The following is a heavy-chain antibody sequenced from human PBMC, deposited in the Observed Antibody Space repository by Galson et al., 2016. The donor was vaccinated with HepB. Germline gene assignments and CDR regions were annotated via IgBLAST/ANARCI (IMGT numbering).Heavy chain of an antibody. J-gene: IGHJ3*02. CDR3: ARDNYYDTSGYQTRGKRAFDI. Sequence: LSLTCTVSGASISSGDYFWNWIRQPPGKGLEWIGYIYYSGSTDFDPSVKGRVSISLDTSKNQFSLNLNSVTAADTAVYYCARDNYYDTSGYQTRGKRAFDIWGQGTMVTVSS. V-gene: IGHV4-30-4*01. D-gene: IGHD3-22*01. CDR2: IYYSGST. CDR1: GASISSGDYF.